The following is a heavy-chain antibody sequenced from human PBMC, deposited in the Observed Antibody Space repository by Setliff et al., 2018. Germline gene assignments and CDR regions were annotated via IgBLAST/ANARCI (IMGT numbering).Heavy chain of an antibody. CDR3: ARDWNWGFDY. J-gene: IGHJ4*02. CDR2: LNGVGHST. Sequence: GGSLRLSCAASGFIFTSYAMSWVRQAPGKGLEWVSGLNGVGHSTYYADSVKGRFTISRDNAKNSLYLQINSLRAEDTAVYYCARDWNWGFDYWGQGILVTVSS. D-gene: IGHD7-27*01. CDR1: GFIFTSYA. V-gene: IGHV3-23*01.